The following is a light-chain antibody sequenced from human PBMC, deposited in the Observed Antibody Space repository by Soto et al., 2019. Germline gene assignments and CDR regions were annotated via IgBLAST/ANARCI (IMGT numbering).Light chain of an antibody. CDR3: QQYNSDPIT. Sequence: DIQMTQSPSTLSASIGDRVTITCRASQTISRWLDWYQQKPGKAPKLLIYDDSTLESGVPSRFSGSGSGTEFTLTISSLQPDDFATYFCQQYNSDPITFGQGTRLDIK. V-gene: IGKV1-5*01. CDR2: DDS. J-gene: IGKJ5*01. CDR1: QTISRW.